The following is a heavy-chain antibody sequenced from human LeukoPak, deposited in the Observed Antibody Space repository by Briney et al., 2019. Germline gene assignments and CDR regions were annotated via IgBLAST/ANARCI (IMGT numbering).Heavy chain of an antibody. D-gene: IGHD2/OR15-2a*01. CDR2: IYTGGST. CDR3: ARGRVGLSYYYYYMDV. J-gene: IGHJ6*03. Sequence: PSETLSLTCTVSGGSISSYYWSWIRQPAGKGLEWIGRIYTGGSTNYNPSLKSRVTMSVDTSKNQFSLKLSSVTAADTAVYYCARGRVGLSYYYYYMDVWGKGTTVTVSS. V-gene: IGHV4-4*07. CDR1: GGSISSYY.